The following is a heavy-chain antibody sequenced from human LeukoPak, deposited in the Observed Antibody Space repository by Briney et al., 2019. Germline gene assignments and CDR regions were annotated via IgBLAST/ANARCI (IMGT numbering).Heavy chain of an antibody. V-gene: IGHV4-61*02. J-gene: IGHJ4*02. D-gene: IGHD5-24*01. CDR1: GGSISSGSYY. CDR2: IYTSGST. CDR3: AREQAARGEMEFDY. Sequence: SETLSLTCTVSGGSISSGSYYWSWIRQPAGKGLEWIGRIYTSGSTYYNPSLTSRVTISVDTSKNQFSLKLSSVTAADTAVYYCAREQAARGEMEFDYWGQGTLATVSS.